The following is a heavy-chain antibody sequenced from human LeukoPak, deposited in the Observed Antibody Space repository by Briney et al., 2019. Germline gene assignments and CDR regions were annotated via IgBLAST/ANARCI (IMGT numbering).Heavy chain of an antibody. D-gene: IGHD5-18*01. Sequence: GASVKVSCKVSGYTLTELSMHWVRQAPGKGLEWMGWISAYNGNTNYAQKLQGRVTMTTDTSTSTAYMELRSLRSDDTAVYYCARDDGWIQLSWFDPWGQGTLVTVSS. CDR3: ARDDGWIQLSWFDP. CDR2: ISAYNGNT. CDR1: GYTLTELS. V-gene: IGHV1-18*01. J-gene: IGHJ5*02.